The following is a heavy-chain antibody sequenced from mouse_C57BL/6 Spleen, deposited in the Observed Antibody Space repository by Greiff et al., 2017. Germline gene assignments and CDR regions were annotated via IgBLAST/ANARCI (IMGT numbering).Heavy chain of an antibody. J-gene: IGHJ3*01. Sequence: QVQLQQSGAELVKPGASVKISCKASGYAFSSYWMNWVKQRPGKGLEWIGQIYPGDGDTNYNGKFKGKATLTADKSSSTAYMQLSSLTSEDSAVYFCARRGYGYDEGTWFAYWGQGTLVTVSA. CDR3: ARRGYGYDEGTWFAY. CDR1: GYAFSSYW. CDR2: IYPGDGDT. V-gene: IGHV1-80*01. D-gene: IGHD2-2*01.